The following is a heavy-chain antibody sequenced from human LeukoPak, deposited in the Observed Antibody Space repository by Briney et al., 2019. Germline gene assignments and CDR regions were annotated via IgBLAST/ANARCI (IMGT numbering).Heavy chain of an antibody. V-gene: IGHV4-59*01. Sequence: SETLSLTCTVSGGSISSYYCSWIRQPPGKGLEWIGYIYYSGSTNYNPSLKSRVTISVDTSKNQFSLKLSSVTAADTAVYYCARSQGYYDFWSGYYNYPPFDYWGQGTLVTVSS. CDR3: ARSQGYYDFWSGYYNYPPFDY. J-gene: IGHJ4*02. CDR1: GGSISSYY. D-gene: IGHD3-3*01. CDR2: IYYSGST.